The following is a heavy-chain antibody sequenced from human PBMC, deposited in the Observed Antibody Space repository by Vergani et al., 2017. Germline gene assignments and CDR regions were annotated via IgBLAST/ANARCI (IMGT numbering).Heavy chain of an antibody. Sequence: VQLVESGGGVVQPGTSLRLSCVVSGFALNRHAMYWVRQTSGKGLEWVSAISGHGDRTYYADSVKGRFTISRDNSKNTVYLQMNSLKAEDRATYYCAREERSNTSPFVGDWGQGTLVTV. V-gene: IGHV3-23*04. D-gene: IGHD2/OR15-2a*01. CDR2: ISGHGDRT. CDR3: AREERSNTSPFVGD. J-gene: IGHJ4*02. CDR1: GFALNRHA.